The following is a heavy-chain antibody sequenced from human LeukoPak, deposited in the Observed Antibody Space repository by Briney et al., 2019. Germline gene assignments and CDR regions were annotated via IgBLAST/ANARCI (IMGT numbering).Heavy chain of an antibody. CDR3: AKSPYRGGSSWTEFDY. CDR2: INDDGSDT. V-gene: IGHV3-74*01. Sequence: GGSLRLSCAVSGFTFKLYWMHWVRQAPGKGPVWVSRINDDGSDTTYADSVKGRFTISRDDAKNMLFLQMNSLRAEDTAVYYCAKSPYRGGSSWTEFDYWGQGTLVTVSS. CDR1: GFTFKLYW. D-gene: IGHD6-13*01. J-gene: IGHJ4*02.